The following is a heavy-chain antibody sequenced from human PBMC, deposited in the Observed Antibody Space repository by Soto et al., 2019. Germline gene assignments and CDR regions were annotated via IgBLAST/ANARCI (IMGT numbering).Heavy chain of an antibody. Sequence: PSETLSLTCTVSGASIKSRNYFWGWIRQPPGKGLEFVGSIHSSGGTYYNPSLKSRVTVSVDLSNSHFSLSLKSLTATDTAVYYCGRLAEAATGHTDFDFWGQGTLVPASS. D-gene: IGHD2-15*01. CDR3: GRLAEAATGHTDFDF. CDR1: GASIKSRNYF. CDR2: IHSSGGT. J-gene: IGHJ4*02. V-gene: IGHV4-39*02.